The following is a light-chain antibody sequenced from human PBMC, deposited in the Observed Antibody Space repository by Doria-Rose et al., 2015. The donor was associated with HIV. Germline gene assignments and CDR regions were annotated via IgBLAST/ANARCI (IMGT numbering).Light chain of an antibody. CDR1: QSFSSTY. V-gene: IGKV3-20*01. Sequence: TQSPDTLSLSPGVRATLSCRASQSFSSTYLDWYQQKAGQAPSLLIYDGSTRATGIPDRFSASGSGTDFTLTINRLEPEDFALYYCHQYGTSWTFGQGTKVEI. CDR3: HQYGTSWT. CDR2: DGS. J-gene: IGKJ1*01.